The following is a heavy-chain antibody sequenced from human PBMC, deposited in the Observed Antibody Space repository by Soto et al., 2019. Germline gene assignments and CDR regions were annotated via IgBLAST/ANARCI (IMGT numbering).Heavy chain of an antibody. CDR1: GGSISSGYYY. J-gene: IGHJ6*02. V-gene: IGHV4-30-4*01. Sequence: SQTLSLTCSVSGGSISSGYYYWSWLRQPPGKGLAWLGNIYYSVNTYYNPSLKSRLIRSIDKYKNQFSLRVGYVTAAYTAVYYRARSSPYAMDVSGQATMLTVSS. CDR2: IYYSVNT. CDR3: ARSSPYAMDV.